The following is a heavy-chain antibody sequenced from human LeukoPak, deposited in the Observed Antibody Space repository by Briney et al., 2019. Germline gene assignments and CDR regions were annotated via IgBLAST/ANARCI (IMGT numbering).Heavy chain of an antibody. V-gene: IGHV1-8*01. Sequence: ASVKVSCKASGYTFTSCDINWVRQATGQGLEWMGWMNPNSGNTGYAQKFQGRVTMTRNTSISTAYMELSSLRSEDTAVYYCARVCGNGVCYIGETKFDYWGQGTLVTVSS. CDR1: GYTFTSCD. D-gene: IGHD2-8*01. J-gene: IGHJ4*02. CDR3: ARVCGNGVCYIGETKFDY. CDR2: MNPNSGNT.